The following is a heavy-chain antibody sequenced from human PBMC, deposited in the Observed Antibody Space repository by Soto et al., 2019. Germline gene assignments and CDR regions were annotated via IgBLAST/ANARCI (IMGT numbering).Heavy chain of an antibody. CDR3: AKGGRQWLVTSDFNY. CDR2: IKRDGSWA. CDR1: GFTFSSYW. V-gene: IGHV3-74*01. D-gene: IGHD6-19*01. J-gene: IGHJ4*02. Sequence: GGSLRLSCTASGFTFSSYWMHWVRQAPGKGLEWVSRIKRDGSWALYADSMEGRLTISRDSSKNTVSLEMTSLRAEDTAVYYCAKGGRQWLVTSDFNYWGQGDLLTVSS.